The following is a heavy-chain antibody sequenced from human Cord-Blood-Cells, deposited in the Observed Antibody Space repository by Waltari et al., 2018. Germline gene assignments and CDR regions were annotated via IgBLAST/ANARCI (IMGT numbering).Heavy chain of an antibody. Sequence: EVQLVESGGGLVKPGGSLRLSCAASGFTFSSYSMNWVRQAPGKGLEWVSSISSSSSYIYYADSVKGRFTISRDNAKNSLYLQMNSLRAEDTAVYYCARDNGWGVTHSSGWYPFDYWGQGTLVTVSS. D-gene: IGHD6-19*01. CDR3: ARDNGWGVTHSSGWYPFDY. CDR1: GFTFSSYS. J-gene: IGHJ4*02. CDR2: ISSSSSYI. V-gene: IGHV3-21*01.